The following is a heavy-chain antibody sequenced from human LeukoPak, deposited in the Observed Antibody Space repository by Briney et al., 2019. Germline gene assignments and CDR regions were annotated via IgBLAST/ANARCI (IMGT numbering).Heavy chain of an antibody. CDR3: ASPPMGNYYGSGTGTDAFDI. D-gene: IGHD3-10*01. CDR2: IIPIFGTA. CDR1: GGTLSSYA. Sequence: GASVKVSCKASGGTLSSYAISWVRQAPGQGLEWMGGIIPIFGTANYAQKFQGRVTITADESTSTAYMELSSLRSEDTAVYYCASPPMGNYYGSGTGTDAFDIWGQGTMVTVSS. V-gene: IGHV1-69*13. J-gene: IGHJ3*02.